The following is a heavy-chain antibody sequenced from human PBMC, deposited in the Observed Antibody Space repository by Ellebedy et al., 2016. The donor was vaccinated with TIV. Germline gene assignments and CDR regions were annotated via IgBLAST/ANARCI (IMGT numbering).Heavy chain of an antibody. D-gene: IGHD6-19*01. V-gene: IGHV3-7*03. CDR1: GFNFKSYW. CDR3: ATTVTGRLDFNY. J-gene: IGHJ4*01. CDR2: IKEDGSKG. Sequence: GESLKISCAASGFNFKSYWMNWVRQAPGRGLECVASIKEDGSKGYYMDSVEGRFTISRDNAKNSMYLQMNSLRAEDTAVYYCATTVTGRLDFNYWGQGTLVTVSS.